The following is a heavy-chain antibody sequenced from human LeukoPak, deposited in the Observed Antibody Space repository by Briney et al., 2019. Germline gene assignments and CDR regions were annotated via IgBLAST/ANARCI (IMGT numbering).Heavy chain of an antibody. CDR2: IYSGGST. CDR1: GFTVSSNY. V-gene: IGHV3-53*01. CDR3: ARDPGIAAAGIWDNYYGMDV. J-gene: IGHJ6*02. D-gene: IGHD6-13*01. Sequence: GGSLRLSCAASGFTVSSNYMSWVRQAPGKGLEWVSVIYSGGSTYYADSVKGRFTISRDNTKNTLYLQMNSLRAEDTAVYYCARDPGIAAAGIWDNYYGMDVWGQGTTVTVSS.